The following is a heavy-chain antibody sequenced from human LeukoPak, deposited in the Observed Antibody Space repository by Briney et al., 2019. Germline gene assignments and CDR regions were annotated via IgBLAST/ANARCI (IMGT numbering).Heavy chain of an antibody. CDR3: AGSIFGYPWFDP. CDR1: GGSISSFY. V-gene: IGHV4-59*01. CDR2: VFHTGHT. Sequence: SETLSLTCTVSGGSISSFYWSWLRQPPGKGLEWIGYVFHTGHTNYNPSLKSRVTMSIDPSKDQFSLEVTSVTAADTAVYYCAGSIFGYPWFDPWGQGTLVTVSS. J-gene: IGHJ5*02. D-gene: IGHD3-9*01.